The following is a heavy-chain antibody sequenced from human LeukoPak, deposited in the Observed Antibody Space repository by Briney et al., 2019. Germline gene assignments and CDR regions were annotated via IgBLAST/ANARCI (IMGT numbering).Heavy chain of an antibody. CDR2: IYYSGST. V-gene: IGHV4-59*12. CDR1: GGSISSYY. D-gene: IGHD5-24*01. J-gene: IGHJ5*02. CDR3: ARDLVRDYNWFDP. Sequence: PSETLSLTCTVSGGSISSYYWSWIRQPPGKGLEWIGYIYYSGSTNYNPSLRSRVTISVDTSKNQFSLKLSSVTAADTAVYYCARDLVRDYNWFDPWGQGTLVTVSS.